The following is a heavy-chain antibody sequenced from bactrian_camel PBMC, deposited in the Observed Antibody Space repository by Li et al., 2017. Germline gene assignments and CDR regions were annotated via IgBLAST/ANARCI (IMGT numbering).Heavy chain of an antibody. CDR1: GFTFSTCG. J-gene: IGHJ4*01. V-gene: IGHV3S53*01. CDR2: ISSDGVT. D-gene: IGHD1*01. Sequence: HVQLVESGGGLVQPGGSLKLSCVASGFTFSTCGVSWYRQAPGKERELVSRISSDGVTTYTDSVKGRFTASRDNAKSTLYLQMNNLKTEDTAVYSCAADCRRGPVASGALIPTVTYRGHGTQVTVS.